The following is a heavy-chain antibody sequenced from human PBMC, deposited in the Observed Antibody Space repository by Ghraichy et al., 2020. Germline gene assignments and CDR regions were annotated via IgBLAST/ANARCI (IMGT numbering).Heavy chain of an antibody. CDR2: IYTSGST. D-gene: IGHD3-22*01. V-gene: IGHV4-61*02. CDR3: ARTGKTYYYDSSGYYLPYYFDY. CDR1: GGSISSGSYY. J-gene: IGHJ4*02. Sequence: SETLSLTCTVSGGSISSGSYYWSWIRQPAGKGLEWIGRIYTSGSTNYNPSLKSRVTISVDMSKNQFSLKLSSVTAADTAVYYCARTGKTYYYDSSGYYLPYYFDYWGQGTLVTVSS.